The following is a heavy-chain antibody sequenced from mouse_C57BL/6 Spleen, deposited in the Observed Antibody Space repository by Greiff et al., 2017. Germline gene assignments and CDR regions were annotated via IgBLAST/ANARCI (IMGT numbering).Heavy chain of an antibody. D-gene: IGHD2-3*01. CDR1: GYTFTSYW. Sequence: QVQLQQPGAELVKPGASVKLSCKASGYTFTSYWMHWVKQRPGQGLEWIGMIHPNSGSTNYNEKFKSKATLTVDKSSSTAYMQLSSLTSEDSAVYYCARYDDYYVYFDYWGQGTTVTVSS. V-gene: IGHV1-64*01. J-gene: IGHJ2*01. CDR2: IHPNSGST. CDR3: ARYDDYYVYFDY.